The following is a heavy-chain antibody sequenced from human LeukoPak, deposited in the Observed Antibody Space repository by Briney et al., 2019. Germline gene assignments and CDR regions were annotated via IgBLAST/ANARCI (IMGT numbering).Heavy chain of an antibody. CDR1: GYTFTGYY. D-gene: IGHD3-10*01. V-gene: IGHV1-2*02. CDR3: ARGVLWFGELNYFDY. J-gene: IGHJ4*02. Sequence: ASVKVSCKASGYTFTGYYMHWVRQAPGQGLEWMGWINPNSGGTNYAQKFQGRVTMTRDTSISTAYMELSRLRSDDTAVYYCARGVLWFGELNYFDYWGQGTLVTVSS. CDR2: INPNSGGT.